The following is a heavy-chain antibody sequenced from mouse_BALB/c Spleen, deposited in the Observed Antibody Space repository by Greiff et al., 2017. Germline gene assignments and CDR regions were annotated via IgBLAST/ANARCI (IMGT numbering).Heavy chain of an antibody. D-gene: IGHD3-3*01. CDR1: GYTFTSYW. V-gene: IGHV1-5*01. J-gene: IGHJ4*01. Sequence: VHVKQSGTVLARPGASVKMSCKASGYTFTSYWMHWVKQRPGQGLEWIGAIYPGNSDTSYNQKFKGKAKLTAVTSTSTAYMELSSLTNEDSAVYYCTRSRGPYYAMDYWGQGTSVTVSS. CDR3: TRSRGPYYAMDY. CDR2: IYPGNSDT.